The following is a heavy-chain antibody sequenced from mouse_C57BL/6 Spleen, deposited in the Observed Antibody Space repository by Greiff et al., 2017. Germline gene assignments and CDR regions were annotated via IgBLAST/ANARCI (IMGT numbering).Heavy chain of an antibody. CDR2: IYPGDGDT. J-gene: IGHJ1*03. D-gene: IGHD2-3*01. V-gene: IGHV1-82*01. Sequence: QVQLQQSGPELVKPGASVKISCKASGYAFSSSWMNWVKQRPGKGLEWIGRIYPGDGDTNYNGKFKGKATLTADKSSSTAYMQLSSLTSEDSAVYFCARNYDGYPRYFDVWGTGTTVTVSS. CDR3: ARNYDGYPRYFDV. CDR1: GYAFSSSW.